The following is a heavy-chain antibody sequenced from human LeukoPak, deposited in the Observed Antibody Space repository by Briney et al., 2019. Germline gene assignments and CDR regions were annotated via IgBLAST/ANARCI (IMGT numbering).Heavy chain of an antibody. CDR2: IYYSGST. Sequence: SETLSLTCTVSGGSISSYYWSWIRQPPGKGLEWIGYIYYSGSTNYNPSLKSRVTISVDTSKNQFSLKLSSVTAADTAVYYCARDGSSSYFDYWGQGTLVTVSS. D-gene: IGHD6-6*01. CDR1: GGSISSYY. J-gene: IGHJ4*02. CDR3: ARDGSSSYFDY. V-gene: IGHV4-59*01.